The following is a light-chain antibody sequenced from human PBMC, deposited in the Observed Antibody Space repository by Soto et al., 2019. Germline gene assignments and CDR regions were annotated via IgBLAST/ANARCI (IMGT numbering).Light chain of an antibody. Sequence: IVLTESPDALAVSLGERATIDSNSTHPVLYSSNNKNYLAWYQQKPGQPPKLLIYWASTRESGVPDRFSGSGSGTDFTLTISSLQAEDVAVYYCQQYYSTPPKFGQGTKV. CDR1: HPVLYSSNNKNY. V-gene: IGKV4-1*01. J-gene: IGKJ1*01. CDR2: WAS. CDR3: QQYYSTPPK.